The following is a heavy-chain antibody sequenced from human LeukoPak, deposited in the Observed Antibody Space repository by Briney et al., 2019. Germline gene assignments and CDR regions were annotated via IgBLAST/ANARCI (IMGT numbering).Heavy chain of an antibody. CDR2: INHSGST. V-gene: IGHV4-34*01. J-gene: IGHJ5*02. D-gene: IGHD3-10*01. Sequence: SETLSLTCVVYGGSFSGYYWSWIRQPPGKGLEWIGEINHSGSTNYNPSLKSRVTISVDTSKNQFSLKLSSVTAADTAIYYCVGHHYFASGSLRGWFDPWGQGTLVTVSS. CDR3: VGHHYFASGSLRGWFDP. CDR1: GGSFSGYY.